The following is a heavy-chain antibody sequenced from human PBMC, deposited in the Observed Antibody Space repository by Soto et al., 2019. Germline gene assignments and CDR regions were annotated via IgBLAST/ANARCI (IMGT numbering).Heavy chain of an antibody. Sequence: PGESLKISCKPSGYTFTTYWIGWVRQMPGKGLEWMGIIYPGDSETRYSPSFQGQVIISADKSVSTAYLQWSSLKASDTAIYYCARAGGRYCSSASCYLFDPWGTGTLVTVSS. CDR1: GYTFTTYW. V-gene: IGHV5-51*01. CDR2: IYPGDSET. J-gene: IGHJ5*02. CDR3: ARAGGRYCSSASCYLFDP. D-gene: IGHD2-2*01.